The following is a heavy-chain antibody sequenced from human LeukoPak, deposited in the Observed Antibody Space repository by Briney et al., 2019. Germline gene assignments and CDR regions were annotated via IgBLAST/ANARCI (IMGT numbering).Heavy chain of an antibody. CDR2: IYYSGST. CDR3: ARGDYYDSSVDY. CDR1: GGSISSSSYY. V-gene: IGHV4-39*01. J-gene: IGHJ4*02. D-gene: IGHD3-22*01. Sequence: PSETLSLTCTVSGGSISSSSYYWGWIRQPPGKGLEWIGSIYYSGSTYYNPSLKSRVTISVDTSKNQFSLKLSSVTAADTAVYYCARGDYYDSSVDYWGQGTLVTVSS.